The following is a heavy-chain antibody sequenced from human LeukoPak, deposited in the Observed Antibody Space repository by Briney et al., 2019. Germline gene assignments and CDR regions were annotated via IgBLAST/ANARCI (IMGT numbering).Heavy chain of an antibody. J-gene: IGHJ4*02. D-gene: IGHD6-19*01. Sequence: SETLSLTCTVSGYSISSGYYWGWIRQPPGKGLEWIGSIYHSGSTYYNPSLKSRVTISVDTSKNQFSLKLSSVTAADTAVYYCARGPSIAVAGGVGYFDYWGQGTLVTISS. CDR2: IYHSGST. V-gene: IGHV4-38-2*02. CDR3: ARGPSIAVAGGVGYFDY. CDR1: GYSISSGYY.